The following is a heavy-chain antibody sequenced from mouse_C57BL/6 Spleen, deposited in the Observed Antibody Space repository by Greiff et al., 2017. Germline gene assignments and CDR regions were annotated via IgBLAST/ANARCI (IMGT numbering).Heavy chain of an antibody. Sequence: VKLQESGAELVRPGASVKLSCKASGYTFTDYYINWVKQRPGQGLEWIARIYPGSGNTYYNEKFKGKATLTAEKSSSTAYMQLSSLTSEDSAVYFCARDGYGSSYGRGYYAMDYWGQGTSVTVSS. J-gene: IGHJ4*01. CDR1: GYTFTDYY. D-gene: IGHD1-1*01. CDR2: IYPGSGNT. V-gene: IGHV1-76*01. CDR3: ARDGYGSSYGRGYYAMDY.